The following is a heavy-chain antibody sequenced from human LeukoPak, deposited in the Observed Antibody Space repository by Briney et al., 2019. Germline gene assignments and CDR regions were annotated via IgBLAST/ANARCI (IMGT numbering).Heavy chain of an antibody. CDR2: INSDGSGT. J-gene: IGHJ4*02. V-gene: IGHV3-74*01. Sequence: GGSLRLSCAASGFTFSSYWMYWLRQAPWKGLVWVSRINSDGSGTSYADSVKDRFTISRHNAKNTMLLQMNNLRAKDTDVYYCARGYSGSGSPYWGQGTLVTVSS. D-gene: IGHD3-10*01. CDR3: ARGYSGSGSPY. CDR1: GFTFSSYW.